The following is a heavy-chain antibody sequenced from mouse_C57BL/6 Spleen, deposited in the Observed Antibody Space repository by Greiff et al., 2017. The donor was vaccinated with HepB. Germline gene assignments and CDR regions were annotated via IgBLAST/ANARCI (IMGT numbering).Heavy chain of an antibody. Sequence: EVQLVESEGGLVQPGSSMKLSCTASGFTFSDYYMAWVRQVPEKGLEWVANINYDGSSTYYLDSLKSRFIISRDNAKNILYLQMSSLKSEDTATYYCASGGLRRGFAYWGQGTLVTVSA. J-gene: IGHJ3*01. CDR2: INYDGSST. CDR3: ASGGLRRGFAY. V-gene: IGHV5-16*01. D-gene: IGHD2-4*01. CDR1: GFTFSDYY.